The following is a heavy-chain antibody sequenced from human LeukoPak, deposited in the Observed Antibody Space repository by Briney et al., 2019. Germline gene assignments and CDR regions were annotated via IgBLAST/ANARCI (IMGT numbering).Heavy chain of an antibody. Sequence: SETLSLTCTVSGGSISSYYWSWIRQPPGKGLEWIGYIYYSGSTNYNPSLKSRVTISVDTSKNQFSLKLSSVTAADTAVYYCARVYDSSGYYYSIFDYWGQGTLVTVPS. CDR2: IYYSGST. V-gene: IGHV4-59*01. CDR3: ARVYDSSGYYYSIFDY. J-gene: IGHJ4*02. CDR1: GGSISSYY. D-gene: IGHD3-22*01.